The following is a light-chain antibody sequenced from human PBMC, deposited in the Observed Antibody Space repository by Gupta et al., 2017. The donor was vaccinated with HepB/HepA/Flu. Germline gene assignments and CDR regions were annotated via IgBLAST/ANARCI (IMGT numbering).Light chain of an antibody. V-gene: IGKV1-17*01. CDR3: LQCYSNPWT. Sequence: DIQMTQSPSSLPASVGDRVTITCRASQDIRNHLGWFQQKPGKAPKRLIYAASNLQSGVPSRFSGSGSGTEFTLTITSLQAEDVAAYYCLQCYSNPWTFGQGTKVEIK. CDR1: QDIRNH. J-gene: IGKJ1*01. CDR2: AAS.